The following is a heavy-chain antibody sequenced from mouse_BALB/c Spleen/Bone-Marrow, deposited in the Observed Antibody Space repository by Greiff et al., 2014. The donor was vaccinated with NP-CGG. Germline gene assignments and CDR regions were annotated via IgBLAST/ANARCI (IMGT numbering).Heavy chain of an antibody. V-gene: IGHV1-5*01. CDR3: TRKVYYGNPLDY. CDR2: IYPGNSDT. D-gene: IGHD2-1*01. CDR1: GYSFTSYW. Sequence: SGTVLARPGASVKMSCKASGYSFTSYWMHWVKQRPGQGLEWIGAIYPGNSDTSYNQKFKGKAKLTAVTSATTAYMELSSLTNVDSAVYFCTRKVYYGNPLDYWGQGTTLTVSS. J-gene: IGHJ2*01.